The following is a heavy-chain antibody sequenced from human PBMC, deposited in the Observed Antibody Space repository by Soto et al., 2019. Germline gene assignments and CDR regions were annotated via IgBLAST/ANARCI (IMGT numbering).Heavy chain of an antibody. Sequence: QVQLQQWGAGLLKPSETLSLTCAVYGGSFSGYYWSWIRQPPGKGLEWIGEINHSGSTNYNPSLKSRVTISVDTSKNQFSLKLSSVTAADTAVYYCARSTTMVRGPSLAYWGQGTLVTVSS. D-gene: IGHD3-10*01. CDR3: ARSTTMVRGPSLAY. J-gene: IGHJ4*02. V-gene: IGHV4-34*01. CDR1: GGSFSGYY. CDR2: INHSGST.